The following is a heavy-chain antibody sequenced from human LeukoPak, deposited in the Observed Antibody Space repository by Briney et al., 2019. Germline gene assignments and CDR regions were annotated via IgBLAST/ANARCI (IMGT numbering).Heavy chain of an antibody. V-gene: IGHV4-59*02. Sequence: PSETLSLTCTVSGGSVSGDYWSWIRQPPGKRLGWSGYISYSGGTNYNPSLKSRVSISVDTPKNQFSLRLSSVTAADTAVYYWARAPGPGSSGTIDYWGQRTLGT. CDR2: ISYSGGT. J-gene: IGHJ4*02. CDR1: GGSVSGDY. CDR3: ARAPGPGSSGTIDY. D-gene: IGHD6-19*01.